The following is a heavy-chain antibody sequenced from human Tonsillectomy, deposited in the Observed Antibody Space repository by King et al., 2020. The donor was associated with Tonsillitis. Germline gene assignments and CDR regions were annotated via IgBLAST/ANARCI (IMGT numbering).Heavy chain of an antibody. D-gene: IGHD2-15*01. Sequence: VQLVESGGGVVQPGGSLRLSCAASGFSFSSYTLHWVRQAPGMGLEGVANIFYDESNKYYADSVKGRFTISRDNSKNTLYLQMNNLRVEDTAVYYCARDLHSPFDYWGQGTLVTVSS. CDR2: IFYDESNK. V-gene: IGHV3-30*01. CDR1: GFSFSSYT. CDR3: ARDLHSPFDY. J-gene: IGHJ4*02.